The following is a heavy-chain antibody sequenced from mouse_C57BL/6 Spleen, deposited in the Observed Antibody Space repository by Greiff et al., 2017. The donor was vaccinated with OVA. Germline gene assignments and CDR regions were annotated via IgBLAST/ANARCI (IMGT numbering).Heavy chain of an antibody. CDR2: IYWDDDK. Sequence: QVQLKESGPGILQSSQTLSLTCSFSGFSLSTSGMGVSWIRQPSGKGLEWLAHIYWDDDKRYNPSLKSRLTISTDTSRNQVFLKITSVDTADTATYYGARRGHYYGSSYWYFDVWGTGTTVTVSS. CDR3: ARRGHYYGSSYWYFDV. CDR1: GFSLSTSGMG. D-gene: IGHD1-1*01. V-gene: IGHV8-12*01. J-gene: IGHJ1*03.